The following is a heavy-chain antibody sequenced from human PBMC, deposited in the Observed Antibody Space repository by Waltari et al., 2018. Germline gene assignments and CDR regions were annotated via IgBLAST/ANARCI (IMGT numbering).Heavy chain of an antibody. Sequence: EVQLVQSGAEVKKPGESLKISCKGSGYSFTSYWIGWVRQMPGKGLEGMCVINPGDSDNIYSPSFKGQVTVSAEKAISTAYQQWSSLKASDTAMYYCARLKYSSPYYYYYYYMDVWGKGTTVTVSS. D-gene: IGHD4-4*01. CDR2: INPGDSDN. J-gene: IGHJ6*03. V-gene: IGHV5-51*01. CDR1: GYSFTSYW. CDR3: ARLKYSSPYYYYYYYMDV.